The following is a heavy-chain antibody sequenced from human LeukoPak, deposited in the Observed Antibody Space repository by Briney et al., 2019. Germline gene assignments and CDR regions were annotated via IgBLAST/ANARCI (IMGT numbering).Heavy chain of an antibody. CDR3: AKAVGATGIFDY. V-gene: IGHV3-23*01. Sequence: GGSLRLSCEASGFTFSTFAMIWVRQTPGKGLEWVSSIFPSGGEIHYADSVKGRFTISRDNSKNTLYLQMNSLRAEDTAVYYCAKAVGATGIFDYWGQGTLVTVSS. CDR2: IFPSGGEI. J-gene: IGHJ4*02. D-gene: IGHD1-26*01. CDR1: GFTFSTFA.